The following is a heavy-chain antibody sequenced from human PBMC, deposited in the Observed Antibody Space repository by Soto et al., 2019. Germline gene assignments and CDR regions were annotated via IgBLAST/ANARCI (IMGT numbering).Heavy chain of an antibody. J-gene: IGHJ5*02. D-gene: IGHD3-16*01. Sequence: SETLSLTCNVSGGSISNYYWTWVRQSPEKGLEWIGYMYYNGNINYNPSLKSRVTISIDTSKNQFPLTLKSVTAADTAVYYCASGGNWFDPWGQGVLVTVSS. CDR2: MYYNGNI. CDR1: GGSISNYY. CDR3: ASGGNWFDP. V-gene: IGHV4-59*01.